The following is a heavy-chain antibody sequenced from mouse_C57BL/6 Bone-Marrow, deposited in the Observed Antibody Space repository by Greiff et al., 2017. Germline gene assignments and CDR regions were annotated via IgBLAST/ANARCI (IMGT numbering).Heavy chain of an antibody. Sequence: QVQLQQSGPGLVQPSQSLSITCTVSGFSLTSYGVHWVRQPPGKGLEWLGVIWSGGSTDYNAAFISRLSISKDNSKSQVFFKMSSLQADDTAIYYCAKNDYCGKGYFDYWGQGTTLTVSS. D-gene: IGHD1-1*01. J-gene: IGHJ2*01. CDR1: GFSLTSYG. V-gene: IGHV2-4*01. CDR2: IWSGGST. CDR3: AKNDYCGKGYFDY.